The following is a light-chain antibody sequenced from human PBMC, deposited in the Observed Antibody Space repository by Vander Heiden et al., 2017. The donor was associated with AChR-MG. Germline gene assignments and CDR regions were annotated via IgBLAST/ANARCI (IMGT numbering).Light chain of an antibody. CDR2: DVI. CDR3: SSYSFTSTPYV. J-gene: IGLJ1*01. CDR1: GRDVGGYPH. V-gene: IGLV2-14*03. Sequence: QPALTQPASVSGSPGQTIPIPCPGSGRDVGGYPHFPWYQRHPGKDPKLIMYDVINRPSGVSHRFSGSKSGNTASLTISGLQAEDEADYYCSSYSFTSTPYVFGSGTTVIVL.